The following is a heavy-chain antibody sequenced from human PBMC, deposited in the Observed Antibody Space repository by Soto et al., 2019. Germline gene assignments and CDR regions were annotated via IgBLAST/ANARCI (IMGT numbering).Heavy chain of an antibody. CDR1: GFTFSSYA. CDR3: AKAGPLAVAGPYYFDY. J-gene: IGHJ4*02. V-gene: IGHV3-23*01. D-gene: IGHD6-19*01. Sequence: GGSLRLSCAASGFTFSSYAMSWVRQAPGKGLEWVSAISGSGGSTYYADSVKGRFTISRDNSKNTLYLQMNSLRAEDTAVYYCAKAGPLAVAGPYYFDYWGQGTLVTVSS. CDR2: ISGSGGST.